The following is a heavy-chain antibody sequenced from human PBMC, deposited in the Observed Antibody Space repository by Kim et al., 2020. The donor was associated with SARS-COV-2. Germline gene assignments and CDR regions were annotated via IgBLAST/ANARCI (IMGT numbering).Heavy chain of an antibody. V-gene: IGHV3-48*03. J-gene: IGHJ4*02. CDR2: ISSTGSAI. D-gene: IGHD3-22*01. CDR3: AREGSSDYHFDY. CDR1: GFTFSSYK. Sequence: GGSLRLSCAASGFTFSSYKMHWVRQAPGRGLEWVAYISSTGSAIYYADSVKGRFTISRDNAKNSLFLQMNSLRAEDTAVYYCAREGSSDYHFDYWGQGTLVGVSS.